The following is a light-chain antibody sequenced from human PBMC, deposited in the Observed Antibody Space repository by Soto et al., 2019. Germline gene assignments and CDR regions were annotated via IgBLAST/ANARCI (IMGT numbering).Light chain of an antibody. CDR3: QQYNRYPGT. CDR2: AAS. J-gene: IGKJ2*01. Sequence: DIQMTQSPSSLSASVGDRVTITCRASQSISSYLNWYQQKPGKAPKLLIYAASSLQSGVPSRFSGSGSGTDFTLTISSLQPEDFATYYCQQYNRYPGTFGQGTKLETK. V-gene: IGKV1-39*01. CDR1: QSISSY.